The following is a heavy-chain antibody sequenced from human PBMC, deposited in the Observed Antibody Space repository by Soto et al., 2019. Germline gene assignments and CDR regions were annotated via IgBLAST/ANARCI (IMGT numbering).Heavy chain of an antibody. D-gene: IGHD3-10*01. CDR3: ARDRYYYGSGSYYISWFDP. Sequence: ASVKVSCKASGYTFTSYGISWVRQAPGQGLEWMGWISAYNGNTNYAQKLQGRVTMTTDTSTSAAYMELRGLRSDDTAVYYCARDRYYYGSGSYYISWFDPWGQGTLVTVSS. V-gene: IGHV1-18*04. J-gene: IGHJ5*02. CDR1: GYTFTSYG. CDR2: ISAYNGNT.